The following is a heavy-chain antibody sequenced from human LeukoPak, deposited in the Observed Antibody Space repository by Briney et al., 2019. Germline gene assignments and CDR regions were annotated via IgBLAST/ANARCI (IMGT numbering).Heavy chain of an antibody. CDR1: SDSISSSSYL. CDR2: IYSNGHI. V-gene: IGHV4-39*01. CDR3: ARRHYGSGNIDS. J-gene: IGHJ4*02. D-gene: IGHD3-10*01. Sequence: SETLSLTCSVSSDSISSSSYLWVWVRQPPGKGLEWIGDIYSNGHISYNPSLKSLAAISVDTSKNQFSLNLSSVTAADTAVYYCARRHYGSGNIDSWGQGTLVTVSS.